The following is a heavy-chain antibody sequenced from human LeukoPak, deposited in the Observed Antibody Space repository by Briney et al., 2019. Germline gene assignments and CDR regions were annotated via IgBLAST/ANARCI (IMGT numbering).Heavy chain of an antibody. J-gene: IGHJ4*02. V-gene: IGHV3-23*01. CDR2: ISGSGGST. CDR3: AKDPGVYYGDYYFDY. Sequence: SGGSLRLSCAASGFTFSSYAMSWVRQAPGKGLEWVSAISGSGGSTYYADSVKGRFTISRDNSKNTLYLQVNSLRAEDTAVYYCAKDPGVYYGDYYFDYWGQGTLVTVSS. D-gene: IGHD4-17*01. CDR1: GFTFSSYA.